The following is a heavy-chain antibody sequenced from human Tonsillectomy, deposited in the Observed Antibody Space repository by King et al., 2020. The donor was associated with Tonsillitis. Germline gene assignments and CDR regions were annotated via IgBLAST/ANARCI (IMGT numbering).Heavy chain of an antibody. CDR1: GFTLSIVW. V-gene: IGHV3-7*01. D-gene: IGHD3-3*01. J-gene: IGHJ4*02. CDR3: VTDFWSGYYDY. Sequence: QLVQSGGGLVQPGGSLRLSCAASGFTLSIVWMTWVRQAPWKGMEWVVNIQQDGSGKYYVDSVKGRFTIFRDNAKNALYLQMNSLRAEYTAVYYCVTDFWSGYYDYWGQGILVTVSS. CDR2: IQQDGSGK.